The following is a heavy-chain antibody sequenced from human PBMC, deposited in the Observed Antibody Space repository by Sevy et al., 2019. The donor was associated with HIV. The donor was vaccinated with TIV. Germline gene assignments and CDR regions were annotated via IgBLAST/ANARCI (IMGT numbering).Heavy chain of an antibody. CDR2: ISSSSSTI. D-gene: IGHD5-12*01. Sequence: GGSLRLSCAASGFTFSSYSMNWVRQAPGKGLEWVSYISSSSSTIYYADSVKGRFTISRDNAKNSLYLQMNSLRDEDTAVYYCARDAALSPTTNYFDYWGQRTLVTVSS. J-gene: IGHJ4*02. CDR1: GFTFSSYS. V-gene: IGHV3-48*02. CDR3: ARDAALSPTTNYFDY.